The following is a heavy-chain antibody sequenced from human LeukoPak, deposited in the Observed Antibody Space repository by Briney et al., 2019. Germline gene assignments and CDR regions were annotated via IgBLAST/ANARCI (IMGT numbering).Heavy chain of an antibody. V-gene: IGHV1-69*01. CDR1: GGTFSSYA. D-gene: IGHD6-13*01. Sequence: ASVKVSCKASGGTFSSYAISWVRQAPGQGLEWMGGIIPIFGTANYAQKFQGRVTITADESTSTAYMELSSLRSEDTAVYYCARGGDSSSWYLGLLGYYYGMDVWGKGTTVTASS. J-gene: IGHJ6*04. CDR3: ARGGDSSSWYLGLLGYYYGMDV. CDR2: IIPIFGTA.